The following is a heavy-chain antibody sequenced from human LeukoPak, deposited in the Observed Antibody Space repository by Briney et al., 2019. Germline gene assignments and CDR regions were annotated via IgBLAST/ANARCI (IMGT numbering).Heavy chain of an antibody. CDR3: AKIDEYSSSSF. CDR1: GFTFSSYG. Sequence: GGPLRLSCAAPGFTFSSYGMTWVRQAPGKGLEWVSAIGGSGHTIYYADSVKGRFTISRDNSKNTPYLQMNSLRVEDTAVYYCAKIDEYSSSSFWGQGTLVTVSS. CDR2: IGGSGHTI. J-gene: IGHJ4*02. D-gene: IGHD6-6*01. V-gene: IGHV3-23*01.